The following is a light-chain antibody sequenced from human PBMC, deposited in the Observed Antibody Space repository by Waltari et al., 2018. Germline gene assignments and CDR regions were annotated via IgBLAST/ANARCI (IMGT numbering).Light chain of an antibody. CDR3: QQHGTLPAT. V-gene: IGKV3-20*01. CDR2: RAS. CDR1: QSVGSSS. J-gene: IGKJ1*01. Sequence: EIVLTQSPGTASLSPGERVTLSCRASQSVGSSSLAWYQQTHGQAPRLVIYRASRRATGIPDRFSGSGSGTDFSLTISRLEPEDFAVYYCQQHGTLPATFGQGTKVEIK.